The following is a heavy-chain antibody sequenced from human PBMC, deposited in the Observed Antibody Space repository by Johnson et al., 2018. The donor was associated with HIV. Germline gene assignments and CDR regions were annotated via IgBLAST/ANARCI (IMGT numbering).Heavy chain of an antibody. V-gene: IGHV3-33*01. CDR2: IWYDGSNK. J-gene: IGHJ3*02. CDR3: ARDPHEWELLGGAFDI. D-gene: IGHD1-26*01. Sequence: QVQLVESGGGVVQPGRSLRLSCAASGFTFSSYGMHWVRQAPGKGLEWVAVIWYDGSNKYYADSVKGRFTISRDNSKNTLYLQMNSLRAEDTAVYYCARDPHEWELLGGAFDIWGQGTMVTVSS. CDR1: GFTFSSYG.